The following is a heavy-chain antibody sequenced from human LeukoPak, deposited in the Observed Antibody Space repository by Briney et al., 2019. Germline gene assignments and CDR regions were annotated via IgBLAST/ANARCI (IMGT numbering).Heavy chain of an antibody. CDR2: IYHSGST. CDR3: AKGGRARWDYFDY. D-gene: IGHD1-26*01. V-gene: IGHV4-4*02. Sequence: SETLSLTCAVSGGSISSSYWWSWARQPPGKGLEWIGEIYHSGSTNYNPSLKSRVTISVDKSKNQFSLKLNSVTAADTAVYYCAKGGRARWDYFDYWGQGTLVTVSS. CDR1: GGSISSSYW. J-gene: IGHJ4*02.